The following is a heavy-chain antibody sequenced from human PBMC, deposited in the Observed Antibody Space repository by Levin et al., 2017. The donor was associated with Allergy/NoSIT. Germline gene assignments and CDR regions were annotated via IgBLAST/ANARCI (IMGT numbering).Heavy chain of an antibody. Sequence: GGSLRLSCAASGFQFSLYGMHWVRQAPGKGLKWVALIVFDGNDQYYADSVKGRFTISRDNSKNTLYLQMSSLRENDTAIYYCAKRGYCSGNTCQSHDAIDVWGQGTLVIVSS. V-gene: IGHV3-30*18. J-gene: IGHJ3*01. D-gene: IGHD2-15*01. CDR2: IVFDGNDQ. CDR3: AKRGYCSGNTCQSHDAIDV. CDR1: GFQFSLYG.